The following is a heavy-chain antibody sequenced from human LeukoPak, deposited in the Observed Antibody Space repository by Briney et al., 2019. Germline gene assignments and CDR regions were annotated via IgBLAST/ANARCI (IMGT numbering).Heavy chain of an antibody. J-gene: IGHJ3*02. V-gene: IGHV3-48*01. D-gene: IGHD3-10*01. Sequence: GGSLRLSCAASGFAFNEYNMHWVRQAPGKGLEWVSYISSSSSTIYYADSVKGRFTISRDNAKNSLYLRMNSLRAEDTAVYYCARERITMVRGVTDAFDIWGQGTMVTVSS. CDR1: GFAFNEYN. CDR3: ARERITMVRGVTDAFDI. CDR2: ISSSSSTI.